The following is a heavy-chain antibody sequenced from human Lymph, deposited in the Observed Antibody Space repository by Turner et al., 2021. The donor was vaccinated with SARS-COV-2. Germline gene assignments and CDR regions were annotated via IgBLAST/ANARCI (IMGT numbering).Heavy chain of an antibody. CDR1: GFTFSSYG. D-gene: IGHD1-26*01. J-gene: IGHJ4*02. Sequence: QVQLVESGGGVVQPGRSLRLSCAASGFTFSSYGIHWVRQAPGKGVEWVAVIWYDASNKYYADSVKGQFTIARDNSKNTVYLQMNSLRAEDTAVYYCARDGAVGATTGLDYWGQGTLVTVSS. CDR3: ARDGAVGATTGLDY. V-gene: IGHV3-33*01. CDR2: IWYDASNK.